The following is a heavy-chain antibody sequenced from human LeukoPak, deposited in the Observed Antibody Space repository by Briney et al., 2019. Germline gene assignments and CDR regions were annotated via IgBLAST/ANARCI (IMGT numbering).Heavy chain of an antibody. J-gene: IGHJ4*02. V-gene: IGHV1-69*05. D-gene: IGHD2-15*01. CDR1: GGTFSSYA. Sequence: SVKVSCKASGGTFSSYAISWVRQAPGQGLEWMGRIIPIFGTANYAQKFQGRVTITTDESTSTAYMELSSLRSEDTAVYYCARDQVDPASPPDFDYWGQGTLVTISS. CDR3: ARDQVDPASPPDFDY. CDR2: IIPIFGTA.